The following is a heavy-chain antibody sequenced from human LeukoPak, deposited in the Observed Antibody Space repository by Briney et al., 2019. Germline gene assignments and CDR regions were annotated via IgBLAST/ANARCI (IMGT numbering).Heavy chain of an antibody. V-gene: IGHV3-20*01. CDR3: ARLYRAGSGYYMDYYYMDV. Sequence: GGSLRLSCAASGFTFDDYGMSWVRQTPGKGLEWVSGINWNGGSTGYADSVKGRFTISRDNAKNSLYLQMNSLRAEGTALYHCARLYRAGSGYYMDYYYMDVWGKGTTVTVSS. J-gene: IGHJ6*03. D-gene: IGHD3-3*01. CDR2: INWNGGST. CDR1: GFTFDDYG.